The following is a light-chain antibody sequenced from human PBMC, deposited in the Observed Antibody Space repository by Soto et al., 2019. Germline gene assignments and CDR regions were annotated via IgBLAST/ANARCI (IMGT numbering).Light chain of an antibody. CDR2: EVT. V-gene: IGLV2-23*02. CDR3: CSYAGSTTLYV. J-gene: IGLJ1*01. Sequence: LTQPASVSGSPGQSVTISCSGTSSDVGTYNLVSWYQQHPGKAPKLIIYEVTKRPSGVSNRFSGSKSGNTASLTISGLQAEDEADYYCCSYAGSTTLYVFGTGTKVTV. CDR1: SSDVGTYNL.